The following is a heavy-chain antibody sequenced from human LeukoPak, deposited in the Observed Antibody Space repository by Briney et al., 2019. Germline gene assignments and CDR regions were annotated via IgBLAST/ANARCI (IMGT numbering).Heavy chain of an antibody. Sequence: GGSLRLSCAASGFTVSSNYMSWVRQAPGKGLEWVAGIYSGGSTYYADSVKGRFTISRDNSKNTLYLQMNSLRAEDTAVYYCARDTRVRGSEPSGGFDPWGQGTLVTVSS. D-gene: IGHD3-10*01. V-gene: IGHV3-53*01. CDR2: IYSGGST. J-gene: IGHJ5*02. CDR1: GFTVSSNY. CDR3: ARDTRVRGSEPSGGFDP.